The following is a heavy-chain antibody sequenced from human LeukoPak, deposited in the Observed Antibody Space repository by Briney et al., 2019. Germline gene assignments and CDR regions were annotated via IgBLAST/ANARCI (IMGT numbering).Heavy chain of an antibody. J-gene: IGHJ3*02. D-gene: IGHD2-2*01. V-gene: IGHV4-59*11. CDR1: GGSISSHY. CDR3: ARLIVVVPAASFGAFDI. CDR2: IYYSGST. Sequence: SETLSLTCTVSGGSISSHYWSWIRQPPGKGLEWIGYIYYSGSTNYNPSLKSRVTISVDTSENQFSLKLSSVTAADTAVYYCARLIVVVPAASFGAFDIWGQGTMVTVSP.